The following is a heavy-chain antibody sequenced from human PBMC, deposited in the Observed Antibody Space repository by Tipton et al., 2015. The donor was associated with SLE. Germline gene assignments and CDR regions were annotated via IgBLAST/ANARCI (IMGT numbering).Heavy chain of an antibody. CDR2: IDYSGSV. Sequence: TLSLTCTVSGASISDYYWAWNRQSPAKGLEWIGYIDYSGSVNYDPSLKSRVTISVDTSKNQFSLKLSSVTAADTAVYYCARGVAAAGMGFDYWGQGTLVTVSS. CDR3: ARGVAAAGMGFDY. D-gene: IGHD6-13*01. J-gene: IGHJ4*02. V-gene: IGHV4-59*08. CDR1: GASISDYY.